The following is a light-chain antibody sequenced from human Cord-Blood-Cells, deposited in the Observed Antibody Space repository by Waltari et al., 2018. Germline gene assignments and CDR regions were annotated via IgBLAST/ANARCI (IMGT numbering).Light chain of an antibody. Sequence: DIVITQSPDSLAVSLCESANSNCMSSQSVLYSCNNKHYSACYQQKTGEPPKLLIDWASTRESEVPDRSTGRASRKDFALTISRLQPEDVAVCYCQQYYSTPTTFGKVTKVEIK. J-gene: IGKJ1*01. CDR2: WAS. CDR1: QSVLYSCNNKHY. V-gene: IGKV4-1*01. CDR3: QQYYSTPTT.